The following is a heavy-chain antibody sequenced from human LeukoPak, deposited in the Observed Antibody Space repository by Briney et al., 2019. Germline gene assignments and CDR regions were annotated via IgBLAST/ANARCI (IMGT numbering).Heavy chain of an antibody. V-gene: IGHV4-4*02. J-gene: IGHJ3*02. CDR3: ARDWEYYYDSSDALDAFDI. D-gene: IGHD3-22*01. Sequence: SGTLSLTCAVSGASISSSNWWSWVRQPPGKGLEWIGEINQSGSTNYNPSLKSRVTISVDKSQNQISLRLSSVTAADTAVYYCARDWEYYYDSSDALDAFDIWGQGTMVTVSS. CDR1: GASISSSNW. CDR2: INQSGST.